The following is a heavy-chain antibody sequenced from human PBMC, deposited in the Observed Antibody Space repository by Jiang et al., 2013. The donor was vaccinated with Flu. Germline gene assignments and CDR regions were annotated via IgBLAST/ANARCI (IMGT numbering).Heavy chain of an antibody. J-gene: IGHJ5*02. D-gene: IGHD5-18*01. V-gene: IGHV1-3*01. CDR3: ARELLTTALNP. CDR1: GYTFTDHA. Sequence: SGAEVKRPGASVKISCKASGYTFTDHALHWVRQAPGQTFEWMGWINAANGKTRYSPKFQDRVTVSRDKPATTAYLDLRSLQSGDTAIYYCARELLTTALNPWGQGTLVIVSS. CDR2: INAANGKT.